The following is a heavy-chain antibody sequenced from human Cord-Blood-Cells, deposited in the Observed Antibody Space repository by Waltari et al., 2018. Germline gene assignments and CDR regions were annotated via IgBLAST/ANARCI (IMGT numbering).Heavy chain of an antibody. D-gene: IGHD3-16*01. V-gene: IGHV1-2*04. CDR2: INPNSGGT. CDR1: GYTFTGHY. CDR3: ARAPWGGKWYFDL. Sequence: QVQLAESGAEVKTPGASVKVSRKASGYTFTGHYMHWVRRAPGQGLEWIGWINPNSGGTNYAQKCQVWVTMTKDTSSSTAYMELSRLRSDDTAVYYCARAPWGGKWYFDLWGRGTLVTVSS. J-gene: IGHJ2*01.